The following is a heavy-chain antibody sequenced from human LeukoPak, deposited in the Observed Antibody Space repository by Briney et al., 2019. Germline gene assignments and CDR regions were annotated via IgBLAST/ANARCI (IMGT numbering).Heavy chain of an antibody. D-gene: IGHD1-26*01. CDR1: GYNFTGYY. J-gene: IGHJ4*02. CDR3: ARGGGSWDY. V-gene: IGHV1-2*02. CDR2: INPNSGTT. Sequence: ASVKVSCKASGYNFTGYYLHWVRQAPGQGLEWMGWINPNSGTTDYAQKFQGRVTLTRDTSNTTAYMEMTGLTSDDMAVYYCARGGGSWDYWGQGTLVTVSS.